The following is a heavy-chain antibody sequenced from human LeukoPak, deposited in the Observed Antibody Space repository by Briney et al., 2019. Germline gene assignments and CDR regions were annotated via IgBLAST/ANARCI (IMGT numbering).Heavy chain of an antibody. CDR1: GFTFSSYA. J-gene: IGHJ4*02. D-gene: IGHD6-13*01. CDR3: AAPAYSSSWFFDY. V-gene: IGHV3-30-3*01. Sequence: PGGSLRLSCAASGFTFSSYAMHWVRQAPGKGLEWVAVISYDGSNKYYADSVKGRFTISRDNSKSTLYLQMNSLRAEDTAVYYCAAPAYSSSWFFDYWGQGTLVTVSS. CDR2: ISYDGSNK.